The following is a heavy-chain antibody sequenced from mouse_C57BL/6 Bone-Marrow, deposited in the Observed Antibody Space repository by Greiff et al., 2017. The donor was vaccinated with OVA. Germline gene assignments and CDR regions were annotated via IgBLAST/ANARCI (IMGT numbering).Heavy chain of an antibody. CDR1: GFSLSTFGMG. V-gene: IGHV8-8*01. CDR3: ARIAYSNYGVYYYAMDY. Sequence: ESGPGILQPSQTLSLTCSFSGFSLSTFGMGVGWIRQPSGKGLEWLAHIWWDDDKYYNPALKSRLTISKDTSKNQVVLKIAKVDTADTATYYCARIAYSNYGVYYYAMDYWGQGTSVTVSS. CDR2: IWWDDDK. J-gene: IGHJ4*01. D-gene: IGHD2-5*01.